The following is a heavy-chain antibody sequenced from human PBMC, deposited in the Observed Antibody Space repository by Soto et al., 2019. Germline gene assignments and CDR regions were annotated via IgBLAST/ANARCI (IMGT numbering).Heavy chain of an antibody. CDR1: GFPVSSNY. CDR2: IYSGGST. D-gene: IGHD2-8*01. Sequence: GGSLRLSCAASGFPVSSNYMSWVRQAPGKGLEWVSVIYSGGSTYYADSVKGRFTISRDNSKNTLYLQMNSLRAEDTAVYYCASLMVYARQIPIDYWGQGTLVTVSS. CDR3: ASLMVYARQIPIDY. V-gene: IGHV3-66*01. J-gene: IGHJ4*02.